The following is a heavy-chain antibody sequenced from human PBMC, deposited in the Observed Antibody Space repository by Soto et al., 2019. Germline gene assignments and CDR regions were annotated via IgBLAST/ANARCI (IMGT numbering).Heavy chain of an antibody. CDR2: IYYSGST. J-gene: IGHJ5*02. Sequence: QVQLQESGPGLVKPSQTLSLTCTVSGGSISSGDYYWSWIRQPPGKGLEWIGYIYYSGSTYYNPSLKSRVTISVDPAKNQSSLKLSSVTAADTAVYYCARERPDGSRLDPWGQGTLVTVSS. V-gene: IGHV4-30-4*01. D-gene: IGHD6-13*01. CDR1: GGSISSGDYY. CDR3: ARERPDGSRLDP.